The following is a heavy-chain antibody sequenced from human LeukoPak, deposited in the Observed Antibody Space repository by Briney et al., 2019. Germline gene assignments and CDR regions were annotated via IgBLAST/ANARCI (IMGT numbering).Heavy chain of an antibody. Sequence: ASVKVSCKASGYTFTSYAMHWVRQAPGQRLERMGWINAGNGNTKYSQKFQGRVTITRDTSASTAYMELRSLKSDDTAVYYCARDPGGTWGFDYWGQGALVTVSS. CDR1: GYTFTSYA. D-gene: IGHD7-27*01. CDR3: ARDPGGTWGFDY. V-gene: IGHV1-3*01. CDR2: INAGNGNT. J-gene: IGHJ4*02.